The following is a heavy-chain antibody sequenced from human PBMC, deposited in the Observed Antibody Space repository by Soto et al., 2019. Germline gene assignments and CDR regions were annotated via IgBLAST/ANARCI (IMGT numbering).Heavy chain of an antibody. CDR2: ISGSGGST. CDR3: AKVSHYDFWSGYPYYFDY. D-gene: IGHD3-3*01. J-gene: IGHJ4*02. Sequence: GSLRLSCAASGFTFSSYAMSWVRQAPGKGLEWVSAISGSGGSTYYADSVKGRFTISRDNSKNTLYLQMNSLRAEDTAVYYCAKVSHYDFWSGYPYYFDYWGQGTLVTVSS. V-gene: IGHV3-23*01. CDR1: GFTFSSYA.